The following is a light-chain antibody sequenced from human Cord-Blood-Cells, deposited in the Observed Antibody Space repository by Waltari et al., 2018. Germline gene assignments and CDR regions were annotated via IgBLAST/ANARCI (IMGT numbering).Light chain of an antibody. V-gene: IGLV2-23*02. CDR3: CSYAGSSTFVV. Sequence: QSALTQPASVSGSPGQWITISCTGTSSYVGGYNLVYWYQQDPGKAPKLMIYEVSKRPSGVSNRFSGSKSGNTASLTISGLQTEDEADYYCCSYAGSSTFVVFGGGTKLTVL. CDR2: EVS. CDR1: SSYVGGYNL. J-gene: IGLJ2*01.